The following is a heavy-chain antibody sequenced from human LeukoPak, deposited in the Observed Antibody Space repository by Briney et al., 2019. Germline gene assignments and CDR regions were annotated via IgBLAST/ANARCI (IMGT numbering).Heavy chain of an antibody. CDR1: GFTFSNYS. Sequence: GGSLRLSCAASGFTFSNYSMDWVRQAPGNGLEWVSSIINSSSYISYADSVKGRFTISRDNAKNSLYLQMNSLRAEDTALYYCTKEKDSRGSSFLDWGQGTLVTVSS. CDR3: TKEKDSRGSSFLD. V-gene: IGHV3-21*04. J-gene: IGHJ4*02. CDR2: IINSSSYI. D-gene: IGHD3-22*01.